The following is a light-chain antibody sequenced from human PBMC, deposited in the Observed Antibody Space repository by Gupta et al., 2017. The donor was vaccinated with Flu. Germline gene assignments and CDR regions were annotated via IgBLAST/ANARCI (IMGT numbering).Light chain of an antibody. CDR2: DSY. CDR3: QQRGKWPRA. V-gene: IGKV3-11*01. J-gene: IGKJ1*01. CDR1: QGISNY. Sequence: PATLSWSPGERATLSSRASQGISNYLAWYQQKPGQPPRLLIYDSYARATGVPDRSSGSGSGTDFTLTISSLEPEDFAVYYCQQRGKWPRAFGQGTKVEI.